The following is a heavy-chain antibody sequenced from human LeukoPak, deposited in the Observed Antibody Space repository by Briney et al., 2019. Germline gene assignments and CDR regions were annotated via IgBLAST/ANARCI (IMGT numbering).Heavy chain of an antibody. CDR2: ISGSGGST. V-gene: IGHV3-23*01. Sequence: GGSLRLSRAASGFTFSSYAMSWVRQAPGKGLEWVSAISGSGGSTYYADSVKGRFTISRDNSKNTLYLQMNSLRAEDTAVYYCAKVYSSGWYQVNNWFDPWGQGTLVTVSS. D-gene: IGHD6-19*01. CDR1: GFTFSSYA. J-gene: IGHJ5*02. CDR3: AKVYSSGWYQVNNWFDP.